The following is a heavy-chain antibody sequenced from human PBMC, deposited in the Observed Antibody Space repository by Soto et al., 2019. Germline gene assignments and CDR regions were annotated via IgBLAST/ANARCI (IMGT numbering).Heavy chain of an antibody. Sequence: LSLTCAVYGGSFSGYYWSWIRQPPGKGLEWIGEINHSGSTNYNPSLKSRVTISVDTSKNQFSLKLSSVTAADTAVYYCARVLPARYYGMDVWGQGTTVTVSS. CDR1: GGSFSGYY. V-gene: IGHV4-34*01. CDR3: ARVLPARYYGMDV. CDR2: INHSGST. J-gene: IGHJ6*02.